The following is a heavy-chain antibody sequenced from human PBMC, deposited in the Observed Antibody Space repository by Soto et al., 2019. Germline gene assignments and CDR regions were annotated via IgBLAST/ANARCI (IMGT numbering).Heavy chain of an antibody. CDR2: INPSGGST. CDR1: GYTFTSYY. V-gene: IGHV1-46*01. Sequence: QVQLVQSGAEVKKPGASVKVSCKASGYTFTSYYMHWVRQAPGQGLEWMGIINPSGGSTSYAQKFPGRVTMTRDTSPSTVYMELSSLGSEDTAVYYCAREGDYYDSSGGDYFDYWGQGTLVTVSS. D-gene: IGHD3-22*01. J-gene: IGHJ4*02. CDR3: AREGDYYDSSGGDYFDY.